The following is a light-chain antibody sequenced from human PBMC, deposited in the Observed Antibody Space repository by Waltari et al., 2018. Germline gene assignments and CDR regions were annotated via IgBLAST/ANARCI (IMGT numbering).Light chain of an antibody. V-gene: IGKV3-15*01. CDR1: QCVIST. CDR2: GAS. Sequence: EIVIPPSPATLSVSPGERATLSCRASQCVISTIAWYQQKPGQAPRLLIYGASTRAPGIPARFSGSGSGTEFTLTISSLQSEDFAVYYCQQYNNWPPMYTFGQGTKLEIK. CDR3: QQYNNWPPMYT. J-gene: IGKJ2*01.